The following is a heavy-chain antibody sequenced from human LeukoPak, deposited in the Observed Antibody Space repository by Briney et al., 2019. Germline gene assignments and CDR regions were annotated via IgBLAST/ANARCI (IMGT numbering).Heavy chain of an antibody. V-gene: IGHV4-34*01. Sequence: SETLSLTCAVYGGSFSGYYWSWIRQPPGKGLEWIGETNHSGSTNYNPSLKSRVTISVDTSKNQFSLKLSSVTAADTAVYYCARGRGGYSYGYLDSWFDPWGQGTLVTVSS. CDR3: ARGRGGYSYGYLDSWFDP. J-gene: IGHJ5*02. CDR2: TNHSGST. D-gene: IGHD5-18*01. CDR1: GGSFSGYY.